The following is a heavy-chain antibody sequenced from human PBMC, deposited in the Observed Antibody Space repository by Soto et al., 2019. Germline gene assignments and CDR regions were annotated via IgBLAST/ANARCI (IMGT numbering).Heavy chain of an antibody. CDR3: PLPPPSWLLSFVIDPFTTGMDV. Sequence: GESLKISCKGSGYSFTSYWIGWVRQMPGKGLEWMGIIYPGDSDTRYSPSFQGQVTISADKSISTAYLQWSSLKASDTAMYYCPLPPPSWLLSFVIDPFTTGMDVFGQRAVV. CDR1: GYSFTSYW. D-gene: IGHD2-15*01. CDR2: IYPGDSDT. J-gene: IGHJ6*02. V-gene: IGHV5-51*01.